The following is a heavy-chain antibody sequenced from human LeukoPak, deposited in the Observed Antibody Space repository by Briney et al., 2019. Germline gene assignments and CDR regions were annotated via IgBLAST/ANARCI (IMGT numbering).Heavy chain of an antibody. Sequence: GGSLRLSCAASGFTFSSYGMNWVRQAPGKGLEWVSYISSSSSTIYYADSVKGRFTISRDNAKNSLYLQMNSLRAEDTAVYYCARTGGSYPYYFEYWGQGTLVTVSS. V-gene: IGHV3-48*01. J-gene: IGHJ4*02. D-gene: IGHD1-26*01. CDR1: GFTFSSYG. CDR2: ISSSSSTI. CDR3: ARTGGSYPYYFEY.